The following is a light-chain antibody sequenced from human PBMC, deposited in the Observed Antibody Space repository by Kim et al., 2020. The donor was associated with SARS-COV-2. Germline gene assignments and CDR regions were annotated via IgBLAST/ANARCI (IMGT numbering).Light chain of an antibody. CDR1: KLGDKY. CDR3: QAWDSSTWV. J-gene: IGLJ3*02. V-gene: IGLV3-1*01. Sequence: VSPGQTASITCSGDKLGDKYACWYQQKPGQSPVLVIYQDSKRPSGIPERFSGSNSGNIATLTISGTQAMDEADYYCQAWDSSTWVFGGGTQLTVL. CDR2: QDS.